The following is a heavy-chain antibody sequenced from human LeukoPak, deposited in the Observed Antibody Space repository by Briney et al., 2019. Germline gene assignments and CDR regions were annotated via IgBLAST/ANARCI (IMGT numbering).Heavy chain of an antibody. CDR3: ATSSTSLGAFDI. CDR2: IYYSGST. Sequence: KASETLSLTCTVSGGSISSYYWSWIRQPPGKGLEWIGYIYYSGSTNYNPSLKSRVTISVDTSKNQFSLKLSSVTAADTAVYYCATSSTSLGAFDIWGQGTMVTVSS. J-gene: IGHJ3*02. CDR1: GGSISSYY. V-gene: IGHV4-59*01. D-gene: IGHD2-2*01.